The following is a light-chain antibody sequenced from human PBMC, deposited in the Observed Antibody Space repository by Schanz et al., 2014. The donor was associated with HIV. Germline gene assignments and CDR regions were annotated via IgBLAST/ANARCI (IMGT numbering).Light chain of an antibody. V-gene: IGKV1-9*01. CDR3: QQYSNRSPFT. CDR2: AAS. J-gene: IGKJ2*01. Sequence: IQLTQSPSSLSASVGDRVTIACRASQGSSSYIAWYQQKPGKAPKILIYAASTLLSGVPSRFSGRRSGTEFTLTISSLQPDDLATYYCQQYSNRSPFTFGPGTKLEI. CDR1: QGSSSY.